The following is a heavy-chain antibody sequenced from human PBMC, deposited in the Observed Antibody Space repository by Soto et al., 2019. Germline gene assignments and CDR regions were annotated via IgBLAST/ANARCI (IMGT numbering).Heavy chain of an antibody. D-gene: IGHD3-10*01. J-gene: IGHJ6*02. Sequence: SETLSLTCTVSGGSISSGGYYWTWIRQHPGKGLEWIGNIHHSGSTFYNPSLKSRVSISVDTSKNQFSLKLSSVTAADTAVYYCARESGPYVLYYYYGMDVWGQGTTVTVSS. CDR3: ARESGPYVLYYYYGMDV. CDR2: IHHSGST. V-gene: IGHV4-31*03. CDR1: GGSISSGGYY.